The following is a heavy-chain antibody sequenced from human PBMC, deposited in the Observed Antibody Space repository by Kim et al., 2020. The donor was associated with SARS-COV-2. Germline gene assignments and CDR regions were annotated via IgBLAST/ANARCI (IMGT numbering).Heavy chain of an antibody. Sequence: ASVKVSCKASGYTFTSYYMHWVRQAPGQGLEWMGIINPSGGSTSYAQKFQGRVTMTRDTSTSTVHMELSSLRSEDTAVYYCARPTTGSSSSRYEYYYYGMDFWGQGTTGTVSS. J-gene: IGHJ6*02. CDR1: GYTFTSYY. CDR3: ARPTTGSSSSRYEYYYYGMDF. V-gene: IGHV1-46*01. D-gene: IGHD6-13*01. CDR2: INPSGGST.